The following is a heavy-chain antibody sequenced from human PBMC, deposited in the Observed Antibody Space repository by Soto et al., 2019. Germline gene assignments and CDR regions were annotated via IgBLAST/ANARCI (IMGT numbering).Heavy chain of an antibody. CDR3: ARMATFGSLNWFDP. Sequence: ASVKVSCNASRYIFTNNAVMWVRPAIGQGLEWMGWMNPGSGDTGYAQKFQGRVTMTRDISIATAYMELSSLRSDDTAIYYCARMATFGSLNWFDPWGQRTLVTVSS. CDR1: RYIFTNNA. V-gene: IGHV1-8*01. D-gene: IGHD3-16*01. CDR2: MNPGSGDT. J-gene: IGHJ5*02.